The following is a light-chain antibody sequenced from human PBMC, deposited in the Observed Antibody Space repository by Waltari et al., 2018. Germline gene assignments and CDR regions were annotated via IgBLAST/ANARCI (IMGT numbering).Light chain of an antibody. J-gene: IGKJ1*01. CDR3: QQLHTYPPWT. CDR1: QGIGIF. CDR2: SAS. Sequence: DVQLTQSPSFVSASVGDRVTITCRASQGIGIFLAWYQQKPGTAPKLLIFSASTLQTGVPSRFSGSGSWTDFTLTISNLQPEDFATYYCQQLHTYPPWTFGPGTRVEMK. V-gene: IGKV1-9*01.